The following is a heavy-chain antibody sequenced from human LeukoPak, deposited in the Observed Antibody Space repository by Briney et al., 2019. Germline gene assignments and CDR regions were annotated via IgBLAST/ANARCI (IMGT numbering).Heavy chain of an antibody. Sequence: ASVKLSCKTSGDTFTGYYLDWVRQAPGQGHEWMGWFCPNTGATKYAQKFQGRAAMTRTTSITIAHIELSRLRPDDTDEDSCASGLYNPYPEDYWGQGTLGAVSS. CDR3: ASGLYNPYPEDY. CDR2: FCPNTGAT. J-gene: IGHJ4*02. CDR1: GDTFTGYY. D-gene: IGHD1-1*01. V-gene: IGHV1-2*02.